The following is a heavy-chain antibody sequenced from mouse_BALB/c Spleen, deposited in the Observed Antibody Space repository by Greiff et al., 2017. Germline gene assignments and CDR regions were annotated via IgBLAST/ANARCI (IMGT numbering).Heavy chain of an antibody. V-gene: IGHV5-12-1*01. CDR2: ISSGGGST. J-gene: IGHJ4*01. CDR1: GFAFSSYD. CDR3: TRQESNYAMDY. D-gene: IGHD5-1*01. Sequence: EVQLVESGGGLVKPGGSLKLSCAASGFAFSSYDMSWVRQTPEKRLEWVAYISSGGGSTYYPDTVKGRFTISRDNAKNTLYLQMSSLKSEATAMYYSTRQESNYAMDYWGQGTSVTVSS.